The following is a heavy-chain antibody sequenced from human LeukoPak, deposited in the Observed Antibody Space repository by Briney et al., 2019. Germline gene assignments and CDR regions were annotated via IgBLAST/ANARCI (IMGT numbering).Heavy chain of an antibody. Sequence: GASVKVSCKASGGTFSSYTISWVRQARGQGLEWMGRIIPILGIANYAQKFQGRVTITADKSTSTAYMELSSLRSEDTAVYYCARARRDGYNSFSFDYWGQGTLVTVSS. CDR2: IIPILGIA. J-gene: IGHJ4*02. CDR1: GGTFSSYT. V-gene: IGHV1-69*02. CDR3: ARARRDGYNSFSFDY. D-gene: IGHD5-24*01.